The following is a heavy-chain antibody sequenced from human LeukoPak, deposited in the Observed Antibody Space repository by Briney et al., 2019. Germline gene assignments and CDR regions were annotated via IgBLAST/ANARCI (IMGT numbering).Heavy chain of an antibody. Sequence: GGSLRLSCAASGFTFDDYAMHWVRQPPGKGLEWVSGISWNSGSIGYADSVKGRFTSSRDNAKNSLYLQMNSLRAEDTALYYCAKDTGYYYDSSNYWVWGQGTLVTVSS. V-gene: IGHV3-9*01. D-gene: IGHD3-22*01. CDR2: ISWNSGSI. J-gene: IGHJ4*02. CDR1: GFTFDDYA. CDR3: AKDTGYYYDSSNYWV.